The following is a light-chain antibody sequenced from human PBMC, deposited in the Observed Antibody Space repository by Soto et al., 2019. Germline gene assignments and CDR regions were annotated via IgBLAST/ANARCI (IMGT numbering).Light chain of an antibody. CDR3: QKYNSAPWT. CDR2: GAS. J-gene: IGKJ1*01. V-gene: IGKV3-11*01. Sequence: EVVLTQSPATLSLSPGERATLSCRASENVRTFVDWYQQKPGQAPRLLIYGASNRATGIPARFSGSGSGTDFTLTISDLEPEDFATYYCQKYNSAPWTFGQGTKVEIK. CDR1: ENVRTF.